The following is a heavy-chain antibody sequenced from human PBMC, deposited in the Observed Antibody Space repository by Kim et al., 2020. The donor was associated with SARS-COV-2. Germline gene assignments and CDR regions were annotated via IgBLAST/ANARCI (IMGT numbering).Heavy chain of an antibody. Sequence: NKHYPDSVKGRFPISSDNSKSTLYLQMSSLRAEDTAVYYCAKAEAYDYWGQGTLVTVSS. CDR2: NK. CDR3: AKAEAYDY. V-gene: IGHV3-30*02. J-gene: IGHJ4*02.